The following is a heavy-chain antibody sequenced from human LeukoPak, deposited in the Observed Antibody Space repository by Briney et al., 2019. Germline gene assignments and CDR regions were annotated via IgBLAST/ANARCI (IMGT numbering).Heavy chain of an antibody. J-gene: IGHJ4*02. V-gene: IGHV1-69*13. CDR2: IIPIFGTA. CDR3: ASAKRRDTAMVVLDY. Sequence: ASVKVSCKASGGTFISYAISWVRQAPGQGLEWMGGIIPIFGTANYAQKFQGRVTITADESTSTAYMELSSLRSEDTAVYYCASAKRRDTAMVVLDYWGQGTLVTVSS. CDR1: GGTFISYA. D-gene: IGHD5-18*01.